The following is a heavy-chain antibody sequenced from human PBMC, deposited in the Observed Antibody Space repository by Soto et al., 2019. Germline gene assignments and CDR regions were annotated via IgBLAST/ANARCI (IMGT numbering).Heavy chain of an antibody. CDR1: GGSISSGGYS. D-gene: IGHD2-15*01. J-gene: IGHJ6*02. CDR3: ARGEDTPRYYYGMDV. V-gene: IGHV4-30-2*01. CDR2: IYHSGST. Sequence: SETLSLTCAVSGGSISSGGYSWSWIRQPPGKGLEWIGYIYHSGSTYYNPSLKSRVTISGDRSKNQFSLKLSSVTAADTAVYYCARGEDTPRYYYGMDVWGQGTTVTVSS.